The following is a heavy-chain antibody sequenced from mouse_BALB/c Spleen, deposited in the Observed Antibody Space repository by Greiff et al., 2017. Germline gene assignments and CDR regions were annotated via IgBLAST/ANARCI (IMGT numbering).Heavy chain of an antibody. CDR2: IRNKANGYTT. Sequence: EVQGVESGGGLVQPGGSLRLSCATSGFTFTDYYMSWVRQPPGKALEWLGFIRNKANGYTTEYSASVKGRFTISRDNSQSILYLQMNTLRAEDSATYYCARALLRNWYFDVWGAGTTVTVSS. D-gene: IGHD1-1*01. V-gene: IGHV7-3*02. CDR3: ARALLRNWYFDV. CDR1: GFTFTDYY. J-gene: IGHJ1*01.